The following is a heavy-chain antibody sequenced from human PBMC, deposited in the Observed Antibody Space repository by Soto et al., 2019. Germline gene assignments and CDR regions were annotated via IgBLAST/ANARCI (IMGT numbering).Heavy chain of an antibody. CDR3: ARGLRVVVPAAKDGGGYYFDY. D-gene: IGHD2-2*01. CDR1: GGSISSYY. J-gene: IGHJ4*02. CDR2: IYYSGST. Sequence: QVQLQESGPGLVKPSETLSLTCTVSGGSISSYYWSWIRQPPGKGLEWIGYIYYSGSTNYNPSLKSRVTISVDTSKNQFSLKLSSVTAADTAVYYCARGLRVVVPAAKDGGGYYFDYWGQGTLVTVSS. V-gene: IGHV4-59*01.